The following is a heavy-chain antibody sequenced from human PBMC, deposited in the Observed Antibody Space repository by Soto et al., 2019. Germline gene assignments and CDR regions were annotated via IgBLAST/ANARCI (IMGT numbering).Heavy chain of an antibody. CDR2: ISYDGSNK. J-gene: IGHJ4*02. CDR1: GFTFSSYA. V-gene: IGHV3-30-3*01. CDR3: ARESYDLWSCYYTGRFDY. D-gene: IGHD3-3*01. Sequence: PGGSLRLSCAASGFTFSSYAMHWVRQAPGKGLEWVAVISYDGSNKYYADSVKGRFTISRDNSKNTLYLQMNSLRAEDTAVYYCARESYDLWSCYYTGRFDYWGQGTLVTVSS.